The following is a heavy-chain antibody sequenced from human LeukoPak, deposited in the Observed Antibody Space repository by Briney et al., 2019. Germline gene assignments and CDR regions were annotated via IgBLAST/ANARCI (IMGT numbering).Heavy chain of an antibody. V-gene: IGHV1-2*02. D-gene: IGHD3-9*01. CDR2: INPNSGGT. CDR3: AREGESYYDILTGRPGGHWFDP. J-gene: IGHJ5*02. CDR1: GYTFTGYY. Sequence: GASVKVSCKASGYTFTGYYMHWVRQAPGQGLEWMGWINPNSGGTNYAQKFQGRVTMTRDTSISTAYMELSRLRSEDTAVYYCAREGESYYDILTGRPGGHWFDPWGQGTLVTVSS.